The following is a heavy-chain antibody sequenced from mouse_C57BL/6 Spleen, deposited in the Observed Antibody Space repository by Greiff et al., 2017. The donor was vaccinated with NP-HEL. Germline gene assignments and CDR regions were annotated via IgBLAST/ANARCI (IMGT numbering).Heavy chain of an antibody. CDR1: GYTFTSHW. CDR2: IFPGSGST. D-gene: IGHD2-4*01. Sequence: VQLQQSGPELVRPGASVKISCKAPGYTFTSHWMQWVRQRPGQGLEWIGEIFPGSGSTYYNEKFKGKATLTVDTSSSTAYMQLSSLTSEDSAVYFCASYDYDRGAWFAYWGQGTLVTVSA. V-gene: IGHV1-56*01. J-gene: IGHJ3*01. CDR3: ASYDYDRGAWFAY.